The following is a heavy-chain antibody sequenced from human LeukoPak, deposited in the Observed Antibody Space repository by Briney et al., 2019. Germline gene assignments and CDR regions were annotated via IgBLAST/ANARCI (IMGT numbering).Heavy chain of an antibody. V-gene: IGHV3-7*01. D-gene: IGHD6-13*01. CDR2: IKQDGSEK. J-gene: IGHJ3*02. CDR1: GFTFSVYW. CDR3: ARDRAYRSSWHTPDAFDI. Sequence: SGGSLRLSCVTSGFTFSVYWMSWVRQAPGKGLEWVANIKQDGSEKYYVDSVKGRFTISRDNAESSLYLQMNSLRAEDTAVYYCARDRAYRSSWHTPDAFDIWGQGTMVTVSS.